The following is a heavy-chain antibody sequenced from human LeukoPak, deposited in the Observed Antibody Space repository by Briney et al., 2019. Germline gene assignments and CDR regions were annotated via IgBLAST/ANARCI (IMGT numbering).Heavy chain of an antibody. CDR2: IWYDGGNK. J-gene: IGHJ6*02. CDR3: AREGPKEYSSSSGNYYYYGMDV. D-gene: IGHD6-6*01. V-gene: IGHV3-33*01. Sequence: GGSLRLSCAASGFTFSSYGMHWVRQAPGKGLEWVAVIWYDGGNKYYADSVKGRFTISRDNSKNTLYLQMNSLRAEDTAVYYCAREGPKEYSSSSGNYYYYGMDVWGQGTTVTVSS. CDR1: GFTFSSYG.